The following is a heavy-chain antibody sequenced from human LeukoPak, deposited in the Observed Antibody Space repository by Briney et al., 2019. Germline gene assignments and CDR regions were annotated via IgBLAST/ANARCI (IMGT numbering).Heavy chain of an antibody. Sequence: GGSLRLSCAASGFTFSSYAMHWVRQAPGKGLEYVSAISSNGGSTYYANSVKGRFTISRDNSKNTLYLQVGSLRAEDMAVYYCARDLVGAIDYWGQGTLVTVSS. D-gene: IGHD1-26*01. CDR2: ISSNGGST. J-gene: IGHJ4*02. CDR3: ARDLVGAIDY. CDR1: GFTFSSYA. V-gene: IGHV3-64*01.